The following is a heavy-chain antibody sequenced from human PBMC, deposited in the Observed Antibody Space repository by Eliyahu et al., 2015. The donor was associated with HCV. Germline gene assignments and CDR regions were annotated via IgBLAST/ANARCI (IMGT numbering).Heavy chain of an antibody. J-gene: IGHJ4*02. D-gene: IGHD5-18*01. CDR2: IFSNDEK. Sequence: QVTLKESGPVLVKPTETLTLTCTVSGFSLSNARMGVSWIRQPPGKALEWLAHIFSNDEKSYSTSLKSRLTISKDTSKSQVVLTMTNMDPVDTATYYCARITADSSYYFDYWGQGTLVTVSS. V-gene: IGHV2-26*01. CDR1: GFSLSNARMG. CDR3: ARITADSSYYFDY.